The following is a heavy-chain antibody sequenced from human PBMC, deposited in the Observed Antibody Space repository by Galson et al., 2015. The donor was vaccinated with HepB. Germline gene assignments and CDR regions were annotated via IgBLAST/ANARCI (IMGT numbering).Heavy chain of an antibody. D-gene: IGHD6-13*01. CDR3: ARDPKGSSWSVGYYYYGMDV. J-gene: IGHJ6*02. CDR1: GFTFSSYG. CDR2: IWYDGSNK. Sequence: SLRLSCAASGFTFSSYGMHWVRPAPGKGLEWVAVIWYDGSNKYYADSVKGRFTISRDNSKNTLYLQMNSLRAEDTAVYYCARDPKGSSWSVGYYYYGMDVWGQGTTVTVSS. V-gene: IGHV3-33*01.